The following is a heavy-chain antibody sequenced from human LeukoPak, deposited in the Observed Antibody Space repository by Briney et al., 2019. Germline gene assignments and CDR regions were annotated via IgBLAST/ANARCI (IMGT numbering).Heavy chain of an antibody. CDR3: ARVHYDTLGDY. V-gene: IGHV3-21*01. CDR1: GFTFSSYI. Sequence: PGGSLRLSCAASGFTFSSYIMNWVRQAPGKGPEWVSSISSSSSYISYTDSVKGRFTISRDNAKNSLYLQMNSLRAEDTAVYYCARVHYDTLGDYWGQGTLVTVAS. J-gene: IGHJ4*02. CDR2: ISSSSSYI. D-gene: IGHD3-22*01.